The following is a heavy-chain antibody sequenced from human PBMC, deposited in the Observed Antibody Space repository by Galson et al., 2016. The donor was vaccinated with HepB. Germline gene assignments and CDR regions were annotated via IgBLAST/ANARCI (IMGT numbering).Heavy chain of an antibody. Sequence: SLRLSCAALGFTFQNYAMRWVRQAPGKGLEWISLITWDGDTTYYANSVKGRFTISRDNSKNSLYLQMSSLRAEDTALYYCAKDIYTGGWSKGDGFHYWGQGTLVTVSS. D-gene: IGHD6-19*01. CDR3: AKDIYTGGWSKGDGFHY. V-gene: IGHV3-43D*03. J-gene: IGHJ4*02. CDR2: ITWDGDTT. CDR1: GFTFQNYA.